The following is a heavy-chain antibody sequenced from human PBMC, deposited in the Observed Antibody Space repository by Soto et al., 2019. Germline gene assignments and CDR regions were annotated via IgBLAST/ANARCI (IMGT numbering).Heavy chain of an antibody. D-gene: IGHD2-15*01. Sequence: QLQLQESGPGLVKPSETLSLTCTVSGGSISSSSYYWGWIRQPPGKGLEWIGSIYYSGSTYYNPSLKSRVTISVDTSKNQFSLKLSSVTAADTAVYYCARSGCSGGSCPFDYWGQGTLVTVSS. V-gene: IGHV4-39*01. CDR1: GGSISSSSYY. CDR2: IYYSGST. CDR3: ARSGCSGGSCPFDY. J-gene: IGHJ4*02.